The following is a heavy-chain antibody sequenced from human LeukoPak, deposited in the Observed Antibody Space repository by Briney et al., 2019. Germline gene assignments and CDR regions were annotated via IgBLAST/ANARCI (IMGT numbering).Heavy chain of an antibody. J-gene: IGHJ4*02. D-gene: IGHD1-26*01. V-gene: IGHV1-18*01. Sequence: ASVTVSCKASGYTFTSYGISWVRQAPGQGLEWMGWISAYNGNTNYAQKLQGRVTMTTDTSTSTAYMELRSLRSDDTAVYYCASVDGRIVGATSGYYFDYWGQGTLVTVSS. CDR1: GYTFTSYG. CDR2: ISAYNGNT. CDR3: ASVDGRIVGATSGYYFDY.